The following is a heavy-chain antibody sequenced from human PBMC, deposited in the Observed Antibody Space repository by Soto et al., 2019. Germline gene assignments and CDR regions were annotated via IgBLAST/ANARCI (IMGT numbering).Heavy chain of an antibody. CDR2: ISYDGSNN. J-gene: IGHJ4*02. Sequence: LRLSCAAAGFTFSAYAMHWVRQAPGKGLEWLAMISYDGSNNYFADSVKGRFTISRDNSKNTLYLQMNSLRAEDTAVYYCARDSWGVDYWGQGTLVTVSS. CDR1: GFTFSAYA. V-gene: IGHV3-30-3*01. CDR3: ARDSWGVDY. D-gene: IGHD3-16*01.